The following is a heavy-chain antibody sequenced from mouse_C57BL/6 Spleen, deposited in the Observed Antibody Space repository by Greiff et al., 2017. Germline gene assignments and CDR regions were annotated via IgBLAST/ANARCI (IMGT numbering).Heavy chain of an antibody. V-gene: IGHV6-6*01. CDR1: GFTFSDAW. CDR2: IRNKANNHAT. CDR3: TSPHYYCIELDY. D-gene: IGHD1-2*01. J-gene: IGHJ2*01. Sequence: EVMLVESGGGLVQPGGSMKLSCAASGFTFSDAWMDWVRQSPEKGLEWVAEIRNKANNHATYYAESVKGRFTISSDDSKSRVYLQMNSLTAEDTGIYYCTSPHYYCIELDYWGQGTTLTVSS.